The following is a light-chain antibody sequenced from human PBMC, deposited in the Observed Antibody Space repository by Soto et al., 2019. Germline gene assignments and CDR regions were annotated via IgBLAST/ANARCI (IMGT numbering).Light chain of an antibody. J-gene: IGLJ3*02. V-gene: IGLV2-14*01. CDR1: SSDVAGYKY. CDR3: SSYTSSSTLVV. CDR2: EVD. Sequence: QSVLTQPASVSGSPGQSITISCTGTSSDVAGYKYVSWYQQHPGKGPKLMIFEVDNRPSGVSNRFSASKSGNTASLTISGLQAEDEAVYYCSSYTSSSTLVVFGGGTTVTVL.